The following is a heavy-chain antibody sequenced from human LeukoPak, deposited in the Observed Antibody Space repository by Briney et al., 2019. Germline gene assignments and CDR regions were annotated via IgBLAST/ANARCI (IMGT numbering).Heavy chain of an antibody. Sequence: PETLSLTCTVYGDSISGYYWSWIRQPPGKGLEWIGYIYYSGSTNYNPSLKSRVTISVDTSKNQFSLKLSSVTAADTAVYYCARARYSSSWACDYWGQGTLVTVSS. J-gene: IGHJ4*02. D-gene: IGHD6-13*01. V-gene: IGHV4-59*01. CDR3: ARARYSSSWACDY. CDR2: IYYSGST. CDR1: GDSISGYY.